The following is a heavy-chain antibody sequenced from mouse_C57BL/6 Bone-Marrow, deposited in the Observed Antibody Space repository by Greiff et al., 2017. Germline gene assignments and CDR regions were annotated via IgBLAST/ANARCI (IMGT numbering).Heavy chain of an antibody. CDR1: GFTFSDYY. CDR3: ARGTGDY. V-gene: IGHV5-12*01. CDR2: ISNGGGST. Sequence: EVMLVESGGGLVQPGGSLKLSCAASGFTFSDYYMYWVRQTPEKRLEWVAYISNGGGSTYYPDTVKGRFTISRDNAKNTLYLQMSRLKSEDTAMYYCARGTGDYWGQGTTLTVSS. J-gene: IGHJ2*01. D-gene: IGHD4-1*01.